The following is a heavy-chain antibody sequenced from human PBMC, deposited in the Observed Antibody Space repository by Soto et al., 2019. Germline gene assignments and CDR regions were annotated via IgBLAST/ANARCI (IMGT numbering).Heavy chain of an antibody. Sequence: GESLKISCKSAGYDFASTWIGWVRQLPGKGLYWLGIIYPADSETRYSPSFRGQVTFSVDMSISTAYLQWSSLKTSDIAIYYCARLVGAYDSYFDHWGQGTRVTVSS. V-gene: IGHV5-51*01. CDR1: GYDFASTW. D-gene: IGHD5-12*01. J-gene: IGHJ4*02. CDR2: IYPADSET. CDR3: ARLVGAYDSYFDH.